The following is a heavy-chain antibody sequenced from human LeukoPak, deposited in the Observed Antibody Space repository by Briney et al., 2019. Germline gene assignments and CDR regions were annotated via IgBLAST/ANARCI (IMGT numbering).Heavy chain of an antibody. CDR3: ASTERCSTTCPLDY. D-gene: IGHD2-2*01. J-gene: IGHJ4*02. V-gene: IGHV4-34*01. CDR1: GGSFRGYY. CDR2: INHSGST. Sequence: SETLSLTCAVYGGSFRGYYWSWIRQPPGKGLEWIGEINHSGSTNYNPSLKNRVTISLDTSMKKFSLKLNSVTAADTAVYYCASTERCSTTCPLDYWGQGTLVTVSS.